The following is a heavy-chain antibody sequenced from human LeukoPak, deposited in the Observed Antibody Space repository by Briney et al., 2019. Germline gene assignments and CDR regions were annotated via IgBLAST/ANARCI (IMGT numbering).Heavy chain of an antibody. CDR3: AKGGSHVLRYFDWVSMDV. V-gene: IGHV3-23*01. J-gene: IGHJ6*03. D-gene: IGHD3-9*01. Sequence: GGSLRPSCAASGFTFSSYAMSWVRQAPGKGLEWVSAISGSGGSTYYADSVKGRFTISRDNSKNTLYLQMNSLRAEDTAVYYCAKGGSHVLRYFDWVSMDVWGKGTTVTISS. CDR2: ISGSGGST. CDR1: GFTFSSYA.